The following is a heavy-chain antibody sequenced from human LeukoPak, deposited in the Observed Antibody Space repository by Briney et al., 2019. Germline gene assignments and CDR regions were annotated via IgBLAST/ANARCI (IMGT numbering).Heavy chain of an antibody. D-gene: IGHD6-19*01. V-gene: IGHV3-30-3*01. CDR2: VSSDGSNK. J-gene: IGHJ4*02. Sequence: KAGGSLRLSCAASGFTFSSYAMHWVRQAPGKGLEWVAVVSSDGSNKYYADSVKGRFTISRDNSRNTLYLQMSSLRPEDTAVFYCARPGIGQWLVRELDYWGQGTLLTVSS. CDR3: ARPGIGQWLVRELDY. CDR1: GFTFSSYA.